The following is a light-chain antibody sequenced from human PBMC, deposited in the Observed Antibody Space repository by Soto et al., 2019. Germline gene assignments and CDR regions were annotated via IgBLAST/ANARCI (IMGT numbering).Light chain of an antibody. J-gene: IGLJ2*01. CDR1: ISNIGGNT. V-gene: IGLV1-44*01. Sequence: QSVLTQPPSTSGTPGQRVTISCSGTISNIGGNTVNWYQHVPGTAPKLLIYRDDQRPSGGADRFSGSKSATSASLAISGLQSEDEADYYCAAWDDGLKGRLFGGGTKLTVL. CDR3: AAWDDGLKGRL. CDR2: RDD.